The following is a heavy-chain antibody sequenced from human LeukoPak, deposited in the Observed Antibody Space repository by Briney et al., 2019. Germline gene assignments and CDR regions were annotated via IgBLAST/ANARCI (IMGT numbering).Heavy chain of an antibody. Sequence: ASVKVSCKASGYAFTTYDINWVRQATGQGLEWLGWMNPNSGNTGYAQKFQGRVSMTRDTSISTAYMELSSLRSEDTAVYYCAGNVASTGYFVYWGQGTLVTVSS. CDR3: AGNVASTGYFVY. V-gene: IGHV1-8*01. D-gene: IGHD2-21*01. J-gene: IGHJ4*02. CDR2: MNPNSGNT. CDR1: GYAFTTYD.